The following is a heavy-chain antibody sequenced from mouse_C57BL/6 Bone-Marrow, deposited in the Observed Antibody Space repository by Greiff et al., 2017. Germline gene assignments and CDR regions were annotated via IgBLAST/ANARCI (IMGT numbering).Heavy chain of an antibody. CDR1: GYSITSDY. CDR2: ISYSGST. J-gene: IGHJ4*01. V-gene: IGHV3-8*01. D-gene: IGHD2-4*01. Sequence: VQLKQSGPGLAKPSQTLSLTCSVTGYSITSDYWNWIRKFPGNKLEYMGYISYSGSTYYNPSPKSRISITRDTSKNQYYLQLNSVTTEDTATYYCARTYDYDGGVYYAMDYWGQGTSVTVSS. CDR3: ARTYDYDGGVYYAMDY.